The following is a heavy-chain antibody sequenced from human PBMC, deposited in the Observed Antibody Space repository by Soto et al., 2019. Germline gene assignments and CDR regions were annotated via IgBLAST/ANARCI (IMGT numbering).Heavy chain of an antibody. V-gene: IGHV3-33*01. D-gene: IGHD2-15*01. Sequence: SMRPSWAAAGFTVSSYGSHWGRQAPGKGLEWVAVIWYDGSNKYYADSVKGRFTISRDNSKNTLYLQMNSLRAEDTAVYYCVRYCXGGSCYSALLYYYGMDVWGQGTTVTVSS. CDR1: GFTVSSYG. CDR3: VRYCXGGSCYSALLYYYGMDV. J-gene: IGHJ6*02. CDR2: IWYDGSNK.